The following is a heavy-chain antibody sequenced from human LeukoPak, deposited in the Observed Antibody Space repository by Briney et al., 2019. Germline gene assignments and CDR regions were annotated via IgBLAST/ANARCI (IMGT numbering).Heavy chain of an antibody. V-gene: IGHV1-18*04. Sequence: ASVKVSCKAPGYTFTSYGISWVRQAPGQGLEWTGWISAYNGNTNYAQKLQGRVTMTTDTSTSTAYMELRSLRSDDTAVYYCAREFCSGGSCSFGDYFDYWGQGTLVTVSS. J-gene: IGHJ4*02. D-gene: IGHD2-15*01. CDR3: AREFCSGGSCSFGDYFDY. CDR2: ISAYNGNT. CDR1: GYTFTSYG.